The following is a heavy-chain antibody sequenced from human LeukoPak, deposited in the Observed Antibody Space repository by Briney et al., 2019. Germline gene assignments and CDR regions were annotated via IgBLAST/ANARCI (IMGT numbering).Heavy chain of an antibody. CDR2: INHSGST. J-gene: IGHJ6*03. CDR3: ARQVTGGYYYYMDV. D-gene: IGHD2-21*02. CDR1: GGSFSGYY. Sequence: SETLSLTCAVYGGSFSGYYWSWIRQPPGKGLEWIGEINHSGSTNYNPSLKSRVTISVDTSKNQFSLKLSSVTAADTAVYYCARQVTGGYYYYMDVWGKGTTVTISS. V-gene: IGHV4-34*01.